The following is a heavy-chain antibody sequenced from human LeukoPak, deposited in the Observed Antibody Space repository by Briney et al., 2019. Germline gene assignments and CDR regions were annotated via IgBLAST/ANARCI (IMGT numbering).Heavy chain of an antibody. CDR1: GFTFSSYG. CDR3: AKLCSSTSCWDY. Sequence: HPGGSLRLSCAASGFTFSSYGMHWVRQAPGKGLEWVAVISYDGSNKYYADSVKGRFTISRDNSKNTLYLQMNSLRAEDTAVYYCAKLCSSTSCWDYWGQGTLVTVSS. CDR2: ISYDGSNK. D-gene: IGHD2-2*01. V-gene: IGHV3-30*18. J-gene: IGHJ4*02.